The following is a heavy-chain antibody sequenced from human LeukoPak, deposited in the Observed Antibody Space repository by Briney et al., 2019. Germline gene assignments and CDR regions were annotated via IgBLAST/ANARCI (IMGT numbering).Heavy chain of an antibody. CDR1: GGSFSGYY. V-gene: IGHV4-34*01. Sequence: PSETLSLTCAVSGGSFSGYYWTWIRQPPGKGLEWIGEINHSGITNYNPSLKSRVTISIDTSKNQFSLILTSVTAADTAVYYCARGLSDVYWGQGTLVTVSS. CDR2: INHSGIT. J-gene: IGHJ4*02. CDR3: ARGLSDVY.